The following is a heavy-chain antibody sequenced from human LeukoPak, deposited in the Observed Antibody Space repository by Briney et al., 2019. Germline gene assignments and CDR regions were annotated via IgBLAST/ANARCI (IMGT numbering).Heavy chain of an antibody. CDR1: GFTFSRYG. Sequence: GGSLRLSCAASGFTFSRYGMHWVRQAPGKGLEWVAFIRYDGSNKYYADSVKGRFTISRDNSKNTLYLQMNSLRAEDTAVYYCAKDYHGSWELLMHDAFDIWGQGTMVTVSS. CDR2: IRYDGSNK. J-gene: IGHJ3*02. D-gene: IGHD1-26*01. V-gene: IGHV3-30*02. CDR3: AKDYHGSWELLMHDAFDI.